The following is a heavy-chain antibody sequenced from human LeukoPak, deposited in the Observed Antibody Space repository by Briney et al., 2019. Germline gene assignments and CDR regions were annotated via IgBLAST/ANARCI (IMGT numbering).Heavy chain of an antibody. CDR3: ATGVLWELPPLIDY. J-gene: IGHJ4*02. V-gene: IGHV1-24*01. Sequence: ASVKVSCKVSGYTLTELSMHWVRQAPGKGLEWMGGFDPEDGETIYAQKFQGRVTMTEDTSTDTAYMELSSLRSEDTAVYYCATGVLWELPPLIDYWGQGTLVTVSS. D-gene: IGHD1-26*01. CDR1: GYTLTELS. CDR2: FDPEDGET.